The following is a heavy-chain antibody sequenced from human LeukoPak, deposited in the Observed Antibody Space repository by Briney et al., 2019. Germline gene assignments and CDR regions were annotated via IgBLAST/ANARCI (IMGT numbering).Heavy chain of an antibody. CDR2: IYSGGST. CDR3: ARVPGNYDFWSGYLRWFDP. D-gene: IGHD3-3*01. CDR1: GFTISSNY. Sequence: GGSLRLSCAASGFTISSNYMSWVRQAPGKGLEWVSVIYSGGSTYYADSVKGRFTISRDNSKNTLYLQMNSLRADDTAVYYCARVPGNYDFWSGYLRWFDPWGQGTLVTVSS. V-gene: IGHV3-66*01. J-gene: IGHJ5*02.